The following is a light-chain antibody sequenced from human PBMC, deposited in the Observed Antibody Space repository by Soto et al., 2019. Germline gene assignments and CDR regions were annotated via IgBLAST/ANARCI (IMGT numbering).Light chain of an antibody. V-gene: IGKV1-9*01. CDR3: QQLHSYPIT. Sequence: DIQLTQSPSFLSASAGDRVTITCRASQGISSYLAWYQQKPGKAPKLLIYGASTLQSGVPSRFSGRGSGTEFTLTISSLQPEDFATYYCQQLHSYPITFGQGTRLDI. CDR1: QGISSY. J-gene: IGKJ5*01. CDR2: GAS.